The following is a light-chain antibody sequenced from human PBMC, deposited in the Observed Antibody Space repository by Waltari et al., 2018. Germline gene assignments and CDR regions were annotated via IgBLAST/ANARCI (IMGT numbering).Light chain of an antibody. Sequence: QSALTQPPSVSGSHGQSVTISCTGTSSSISAYHYVSWYQQHPGKAPQLVIYDVSKRPSGVPDRFSGSKSGNTASLTISGLQAEDETDYYCFSYAGSYTYVFGTGTTVTVL. V-gene: IGLV2-11*01. CDR1: SSSISAYHY. CDR3: FSYAGSYTYV. CDR2: DVS. J-gene: IGLJ1*01.